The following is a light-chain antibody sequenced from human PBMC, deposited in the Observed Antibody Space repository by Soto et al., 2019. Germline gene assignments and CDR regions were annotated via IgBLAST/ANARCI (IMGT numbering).Light chain of an antibody. CDR2: EVS. Sequence: QSVLTQPASVSGSPGQSITISCTGTSSDVGGYNYVSWYQQHPGKSPKLMIYEVSTRPSGVPNRFSGSKSGNTASLTISGLQAEDEDDYYCSSYTSSSTLVFGGGTKLTVL. J-gene: IGLJ3*02. CDR1: SSDVGGYNY. V-gene: IGLV2-14*01. CDR3: SSYTSSSTLV.